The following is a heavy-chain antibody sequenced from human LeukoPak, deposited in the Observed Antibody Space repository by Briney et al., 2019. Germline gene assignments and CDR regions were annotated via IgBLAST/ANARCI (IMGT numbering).Heavy chain of an antibody. V-gene: IGHV3-23*01. CDR2: IRGSGTNT. Sequence: PGGSLRLSCAASGFTLSTYGMSWVRRAPGKGLEWVSAIRGSGTNTYYADSVKGRFTISRDNSKNTLYLQMNSLRAEDTAVYYCAKGSLNEITMVRGVIIWGQGTLVTVSS. CDR3: AKGSLNEITMVRGVII. CDR1: GFTLSTYG. D-gene: IGHD3-10*01. J-gene: IGHJ4*02.